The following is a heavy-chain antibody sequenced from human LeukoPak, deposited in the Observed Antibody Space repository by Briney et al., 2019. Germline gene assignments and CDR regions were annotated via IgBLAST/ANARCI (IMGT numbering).Heavy chain of an antibody. CDR3: AKARYSGHGPAYFDY. D-gene: IGHD5-12*01. Sequence: PGGSLRLSCAASGFTFSSYAMSWVRQAPGKGLEWVSAISGSGGSTYYADSVKGRFTISRDNSKNTLYLQMNSLRAEDTAVYYCAKARYSGHGPAYFDYWGQGTLVTVSS. J-gene: IGHJ4*02. V-gene: IGHV3-23*01. CDR2: ISGSGGST. CDR1: GFTFSSYA.